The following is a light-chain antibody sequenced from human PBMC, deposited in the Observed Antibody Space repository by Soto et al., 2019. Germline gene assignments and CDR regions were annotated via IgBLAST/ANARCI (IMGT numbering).Light chain of an antibody. J-gene: IGLJ1*01. CDR2: DVT. CDR3: SSYTINSTPYV. Sequence: QSVLTQPASVSGSPGQSITISCAGTRSDVGGYNFVSWHQQRPGKAPQLIMYDVTDRPSGISNRFSGSKSGNTASLTISGLQAEDEADYYCSSYTINSTPYVFGSGTKVTVL. CDR1: RSDVGGYNF. V-gene: IGLV2-14*01.